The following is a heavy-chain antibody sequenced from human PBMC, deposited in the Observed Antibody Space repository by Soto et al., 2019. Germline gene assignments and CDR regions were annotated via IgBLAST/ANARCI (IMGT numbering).Heavy chain of an antibody. CDR3: ARDRTTVTTFWFDP. D-gene: IGHD4-17*01. CDR1: GFTFSSYS. V-gene: IGHV3-21*01. CDR2: ISGSSSYI. Sequence: GGSLRLSCAASGFTFSSYSMNWVRQAPGKGLEWVSSISGSSSYIYYADSVKGRFTISRDNAKNSLYLQMNSLRAEDTAVYYCARDRTTVTTFWFDPWGQGTLVTVSS. J-gene: IGHJ5*02.